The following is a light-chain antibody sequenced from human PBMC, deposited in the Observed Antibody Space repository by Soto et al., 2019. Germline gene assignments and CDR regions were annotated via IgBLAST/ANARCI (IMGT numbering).Light chain of an antibody. CDR1: SSDVGASDY. CDR3: LSHPGSSNV. Sequence: QSALTQPPSASGSPGQSVAISCTGTSSDVGASDYVSWYQQHSGKAPKLLLYEVNKRPSGVPDRFSGSKSGNTASLTVSALQADDDADYYFLSHPGSSNVLGTGTKLTVL. CDR2: EVN. J-gene: IGLJ1*01. V-gene: IGLV2-8*01.